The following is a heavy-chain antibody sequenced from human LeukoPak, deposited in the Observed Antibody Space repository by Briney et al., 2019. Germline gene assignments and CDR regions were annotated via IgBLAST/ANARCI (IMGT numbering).Heavy chain of an antibody. Sequence: GGSLRLSCAASGFTFSSYAMSWVRQAPGKWLEWVSAISGSGGSTYYADSVKGRFTISRDNSKNTLYLQMNSLRAEDTAVYYCAKEIPFQTYYYDSSGYYYWGQGTLVTVSS. J-gene: IGHJ4*02. V-gene: IGHV3-23*01. CDR1: GFTFSSYA. CDR2: ISGSGGST. D-gene: IGHD3-22*01. CDR3: AKEIPFQTYYYDSSGYYY.